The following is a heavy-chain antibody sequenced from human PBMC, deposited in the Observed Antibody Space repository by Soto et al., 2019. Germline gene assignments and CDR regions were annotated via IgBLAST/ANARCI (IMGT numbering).Heavy chain of an antibody. CDR3: AREPPYGVYSSSSRGDY. Sequence: SETLCLTCTVSGGSISSGGYYWSWIRQHPGKGLEWIGEIYHSGSTNYNPSLKSRVTISVDKSKNQFSLKLSSVTAADTAVYYCAREPPYGVYSSSSRGDYWGQGTLVTVSS. CDR2: IYHSGST. J-gene: IGHJ4*02. D-gene: IGHD6-6*01. CDR1: GGSISSGGYY. V-gene: IGHV4-31*03.